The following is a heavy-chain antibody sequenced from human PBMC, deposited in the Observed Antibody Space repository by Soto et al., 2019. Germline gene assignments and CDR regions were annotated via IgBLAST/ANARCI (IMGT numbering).Heavy chain of an antibody. J-gene: IGHJ4*02. CDR1: GGSISRGAYF. D-gene: IGHD2-15*01. CDR2: ISYTGAT. V-gene: IGHV4-31*03. Sequence: QVHLQESGPGQVRPSQTLSLSCSVSGGSISRGAYFWTWIRQFPGKGLEWIAYISYTGATYYNPSLKSRVTILADTSTNQFSLKLNSVTSADTAVYYCARGGPVSVSPAWQLLGYFDYWGQGTLVTVSS. CDR3: ARGGPVSVSPAWQLLGYFDY.